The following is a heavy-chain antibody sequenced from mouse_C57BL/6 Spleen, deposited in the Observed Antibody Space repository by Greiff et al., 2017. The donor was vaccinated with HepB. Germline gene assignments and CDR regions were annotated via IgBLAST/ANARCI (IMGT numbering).Heavy chain of an antibody. CDR1: GFNIKDYY. J-gene: IGHJ4*01. Sequence: EVQLQQSGAELVRPGASVKLSCTASGFNIKDYYMHWVKQRPEQGLEWIGRIDPEDGDTEYAPKFQGEATMTADTSSNTAYLQLSSLTSEDTAVYYCTTGVTTSGYAMDYWGQGTSVTVSS. D-gene: IGHD2-2*01. V-gene: IGHV14-1*01. CDR3: TTGVTTSGYAMDY. CDR2: IDPEDGDT.